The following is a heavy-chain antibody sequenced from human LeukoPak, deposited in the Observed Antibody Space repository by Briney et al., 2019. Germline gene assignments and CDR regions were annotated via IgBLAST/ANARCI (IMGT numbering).Heavy chain of an antibody. V-gene: IGHV3-49*03. D-gene: IGHD5-24*01. CDR3: TRDSRDGYTDFDY. CDR2: IRSKAYGGTT. Sequence: PGGSLRLSCTASGFTFGDYAMSWFRQAPGKGLEWVGFIRSKAYGGTTEYAASVKGRFTISRDDSKSIAYLQMNSLKTKDTAVYYCTRDSRDGYTDFDYWGQGTLVTVSS. J-gene: IGHJ4*02. CDR1: GFTFGDYA.